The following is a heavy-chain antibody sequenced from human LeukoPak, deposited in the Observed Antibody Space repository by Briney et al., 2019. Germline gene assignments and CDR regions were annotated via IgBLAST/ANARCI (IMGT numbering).Heavy chain of an antibody. CDR3: ARAGNYDSSGYYEFFFDY. V-gene: IGHV3-30*19. D-gene: IGHD3-22*01. CDR1: GFTFSSYG. J-gene: IGHJ4*02. CDR2: ISYDGSNK. Sequence: GGSLRLSCAASGFTFSSYGMHWVRQAPGKGLEWVAVISYDGSNKYYADSVKGRFTISRDNSKNTLYLQMNSLRAEDTAVYYCARAGNYDSSGYYEFFFDYWAREPWSPSPQ.